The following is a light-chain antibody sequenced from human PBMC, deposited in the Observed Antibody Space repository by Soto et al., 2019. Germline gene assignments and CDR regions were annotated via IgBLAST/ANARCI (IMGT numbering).Light chain of an antibody. CDR2: EVS. V-gene: IGLV2-8*01. CDR1: SSDVGNYKY. Sequence: QSVLTQSPSASGSPGQSVTISCTGTSSDVGNYKYVSWYQQHPGKAPKLMIYEVSKRPSGVPDRVSGSKSGNTASVTVAGLPFEDEADYYCSSYAGSNLWVVGGGTELTVL. J-gene: IGLJ3*02. CDR3: SSYAGSNLWV.